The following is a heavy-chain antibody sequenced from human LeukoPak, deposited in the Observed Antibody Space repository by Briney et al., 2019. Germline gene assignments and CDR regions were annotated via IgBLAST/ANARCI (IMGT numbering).Heavy chain of an antibody. V-gene: IGHV3-30-3*01. CDR1: GFTFTYYA. D-gene: IGHD2-21*02. CDR2: ISHDGSNQ. CDR3: ARQGDTGSWYFDY. Sequence: GRSLRLSRAVSGFTFTYYAMHWVRQAPGKGLEWVAVISHDGSNQQYADSVKGQVTISRDNSKSTLYLQMDSLRAGDTAVYYCARQGDTGSWYFDYWGQGTLVTVSS. J-gene: IGHJ4*02.